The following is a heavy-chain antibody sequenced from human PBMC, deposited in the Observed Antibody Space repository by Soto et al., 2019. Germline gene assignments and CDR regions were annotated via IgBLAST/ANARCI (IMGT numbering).Heavy chain of an antibody. Sequence: QVQLVASGGGVVQPGRSLRLSCAASGFTFSSNGMHWVRQAPGKGLEWVALLSYDGSNKYYADSVKGRFTISRDNSKNTLYLQMNSLRAEDTAVYYCAKRGDSGFDYFDYWGQGTLVTVSS. V-gene: IGHV3-30*18. CDR2: LSYDGSNK. J-gene: IGHJ4*02. CDR1: GFTFSSNG. D-gene: IGHD5-12*01. CDR3: AKRGDSGFDYFDY.